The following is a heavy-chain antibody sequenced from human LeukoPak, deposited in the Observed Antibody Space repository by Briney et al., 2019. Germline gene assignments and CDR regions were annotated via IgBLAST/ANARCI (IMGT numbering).Heavy chain of an antibody. CDR1: GGTFSSYA. Sequence: RASVKVSCKASGGTFSSYAISWVRQAPGQGLEWMGGIIPIFGTANYAQKFQGRVTITADESTSTAYMELRSLRSDDTAVYYCARQWLGPFDYWGQGTLVTVSS. CDR3: ARQWLGPFDY. V-gene: IGHV1-69*13. J-gene: IGHJ4*02. CDR2: IIPIFGTA. D-gene: IGHD6-19*01.